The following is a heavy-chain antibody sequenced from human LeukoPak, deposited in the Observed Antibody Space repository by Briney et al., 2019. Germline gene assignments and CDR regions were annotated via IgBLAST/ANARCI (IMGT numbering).Heavy chain of an antibody. J-gene: IGHJ4*02. CDR1: GGSISSGSYY. CDR2: IY. Sequence: SQTLSLTCTVSGGSISSGSYYWRWIRQPAGKGLEWIGRIYRVTISVDTSKNQFSLKLSSVTAADTAVYYCARDYDYGDYFDYWGQGTLVTVSS. D-gene: IGHD4-17*01. CDR3: ARDYDYGDYFDY. V-gene: IGHV4-61*02.